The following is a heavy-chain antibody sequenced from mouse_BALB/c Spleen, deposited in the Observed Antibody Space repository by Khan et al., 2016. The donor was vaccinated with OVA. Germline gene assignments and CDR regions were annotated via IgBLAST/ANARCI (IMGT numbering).Heavy chain of an antibody. J-gene: IGHJ4*01. CDR3: ARALPYYRYDGDAIDY. CDR2: IWAGGST. CDR1: GFSLTSYG. V-gene: IGHV2-9*02. D-gene: IGHD2-14*01. Sequence: QVQLKEAGPGLVAPSQSLSITCTVSGFSLTSYGVHWVRQPPGKGLERVGVIWAGGSTNYKSALMSRLSISKDNSKRQVFLKMNSLQPDDTAMYYGARALPYYRYDGDAIDYWGQGISVTVSS.